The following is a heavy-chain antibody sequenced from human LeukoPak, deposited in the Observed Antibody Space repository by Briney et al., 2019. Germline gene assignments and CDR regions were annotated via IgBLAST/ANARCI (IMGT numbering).Heavy chain of an antibody. V-gene: IGHV4-34*01. D-gene: IGHD6-13*01. CDR1: GGSFSVYY. Sequence: SETLSLSCVVYGGSFSVYYWSWIRQPPGKGLEWIGEVNDSGSTNYNPSLKSRVTLSVDTSKNQFSLKLSSVTAADTAVYYCARGRGIAAAIDYWGQGTLVTVSS. J-gene: IGHJ4*02. CDR2: VNDSGST. CDR3: ARGRGIAAAIDY.